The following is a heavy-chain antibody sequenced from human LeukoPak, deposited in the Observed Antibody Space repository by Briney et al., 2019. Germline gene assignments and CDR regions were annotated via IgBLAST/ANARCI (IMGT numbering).Heavy chain of an antibody. J-gene: IGHJ4*02. Sequence: SETLSLTCTVSGGSISSYYWSWIRQPPGKGLEWIGYIYYTGSTIYNPSLKSRVTISMDTSKNQFSLKLSSVTAADTAVYYCATSRRSEGVEYWGQGTLVTVSS. CDR1: GGSISSYY. D-gene: IGHD3-16*01. CDR2: IYYTGST. V-gene: IGHV4-59*08. CDR3: ATSRRSEGVEY.